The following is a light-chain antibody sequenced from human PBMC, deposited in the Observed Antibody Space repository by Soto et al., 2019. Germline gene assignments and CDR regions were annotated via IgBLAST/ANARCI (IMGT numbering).Light chain of an antibody. CDR3: MQSIQRPWT. CDR1: QSLLHSDGKTY. Sequence: DIVMTQTPLSLSVTPGQPASISCKSSQSLLHSDGKTYLYCHLQKPGQPPQLLIYEDSNRLSGVPDRFSGSGSGTDFTLKISRVEAEDVGVDYCMQSIQRPWTFGQGTKVEIK. CDR2: EDS. J-gene: IGKJ1*01. V-gene: IGKV2D-29*01.